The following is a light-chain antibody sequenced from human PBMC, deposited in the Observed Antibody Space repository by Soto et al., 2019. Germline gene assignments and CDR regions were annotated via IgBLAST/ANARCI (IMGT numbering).Light chain of an antibody. CDR3: SSYAGSNNLGV. V-gene: IGLV2-8*01. CDR1: SSDVGGYNY. CDR2: EVS. J-gene: IGLJ1*01. Sequence: ALTQPPSASGSPGQSVTISCTGTSSDVGGYNYVSWYQQHPGKAPKLMIYEVSKRPSGVPDRFSGSKSGNTASLTVSGLQAEDEADYYCSSYAGSNNLGVFGTGTKVTVL.